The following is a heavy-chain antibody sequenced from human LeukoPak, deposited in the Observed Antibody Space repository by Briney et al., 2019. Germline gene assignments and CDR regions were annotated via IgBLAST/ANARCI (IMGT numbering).Heavy chain of an antibody. D-gene: IGHD6-6*01. V-gene: IGHV3-21*01. CDR3: ARDPGAYSSSPIDY. J-gene: IGHJ4*02. Sequence: GGSLRLSCAASGFTFSSFTMNWVRQAPGKGLEWVSSISSSSSYIYSADSVKVRFTISRDNARNSLYLRMNSLRAEDTAVYYCARDPGAYSSSPIDYWGQGTLVTVSS. CDR2: ISSSSSYI. CDR1: GFTFSSFT.